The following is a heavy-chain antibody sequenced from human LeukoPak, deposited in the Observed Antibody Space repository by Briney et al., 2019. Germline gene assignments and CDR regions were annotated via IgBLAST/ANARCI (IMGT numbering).Heavy chain of an antibody. V-gene: IGHV1-69*13. CDR3: ATDPSGTYYFDY. CDR1: GGTFSSYA. D-gene: IGHD1-1*01. J-gene: IGHJ4*02. Sequence: SVKVSCKGSGGTFSSYAISWVRQAPGQGNEWMGGIIHILGTANYEQKFQGRGTITADESTSTAYMQLTSLRSEDTAVYYCATDPSGTYYFDYWGQGTLVTVSS. CDR2: IIHILGTA.